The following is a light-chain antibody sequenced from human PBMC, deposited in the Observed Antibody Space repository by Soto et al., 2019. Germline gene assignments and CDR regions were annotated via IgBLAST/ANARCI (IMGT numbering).Light chain of an antibody. CDR3: YSYAVTFYV. CDR1: STDVGASNN. V-gene: IGLV2-11*02. Sequence: QSALTQPRSVSGSHGQSVTISCTGTSTDVGASNNVSWYQQLPGRAPKLMIYDVSERPSGVPDRFSGSKSGNTASLTISGLQADDEADYYCYSYAVTFYVFGTGTKLTVL. J-gene: IGLJ1*01. CDR2: DVS.